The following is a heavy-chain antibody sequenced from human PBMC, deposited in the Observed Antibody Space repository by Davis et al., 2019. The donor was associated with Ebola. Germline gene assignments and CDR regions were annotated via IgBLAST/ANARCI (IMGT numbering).Heavy chain of an antibody. Sequence: GESLKISCAASGFTFSTYAMGWVRQAPGKGLEWVSDISSGGGAPYYADSVKGRFTTFRDNPKNTVYLQMNSLRGEDTAVYYCAKDNPVLDQWGQGTLVTVSS. D-gene: IGHD1-14*01. CDR2: ISSGGGAP. V-gene: IGHV3-23*01. CDR1: GFTFSTYA. CDR3: AKDNPVLDQ. J-gene: IGHJ4*02.